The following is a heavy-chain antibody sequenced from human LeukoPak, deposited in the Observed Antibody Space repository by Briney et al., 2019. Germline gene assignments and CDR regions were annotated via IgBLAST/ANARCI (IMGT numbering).Heavy chain of an antibody. CDR3: AKDQAVYYYDSSGYYPYYFDY. CDR2: ISYDGSNK. J-gene: IGHJ4*02. V-gene: IGHV3-30*18. D-gene: IGHD3-22*01. Sequence: GGSLRLSCAASGFTFSSYAMSWVRQAPGKGLEWVAVISYDGSNKYYADSVKGRFTISRDNSKNTLYLQMNSLRAEDTAVHYCAKDQAVYYYDSSGYYPYYFDYWGQGTLVTVSS. CDR1: GFTFSSYA.